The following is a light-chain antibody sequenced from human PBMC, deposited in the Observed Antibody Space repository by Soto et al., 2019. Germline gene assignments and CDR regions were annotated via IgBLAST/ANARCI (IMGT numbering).Light chain of an antibody. CDR1: QSLRSSNY. CDR2: DAS. J-gene: IGKJ3*01. CDR3: QHYDNPPFT. Sequence: EIVLTQSPGTLSLSPGERATLSCRASQSLRSSNYLAWYQQKPGQAPRLLTYDASSRATGIPDRFSGSGSGTDFTLTISRLQPEDLAVYYCQHYDNPPFTFGPGTKVDIK. V-gene: IGKV3-20*01.